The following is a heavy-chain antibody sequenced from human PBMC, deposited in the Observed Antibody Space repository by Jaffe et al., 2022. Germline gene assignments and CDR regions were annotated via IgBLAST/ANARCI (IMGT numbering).Heavy chain of an antibody. V-gene: IGHV4-34*01. Sequence: QVQLQQWGAGLLKPSETLSLTCAVYGGSFSGYYWSWIRQPPGKGLEWIGEINHSGSTNYNPSLKSRVTISVDTSKNQFSLKLSSVTAADTAVYYCARGFDTAMVTIPDAFDIWGQGTMVTVSS. CDR1: GGSFSGYY. J-gene: IGHJ3*02. D-gene: IGHD5-18*01. CDR3: ARGFDTAMVTIPDAFDI. CDR2: INHSGST.